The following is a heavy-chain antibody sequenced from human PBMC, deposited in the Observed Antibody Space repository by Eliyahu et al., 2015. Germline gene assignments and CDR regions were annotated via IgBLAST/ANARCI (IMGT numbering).Heavy chain of an antibody. D-gene: IGHD3-22*01. J-gene: IGHJ5*02. CDR1: GGTFSSYX. CDR3: ASGVYYYDSSGYYNNWFDP. CDR2: IIPILGIA. Sequence: QVQLVQSGAEVKKPGSSVKVSCKASGGTFSSYXISWVRQAPGQGLEWMGRIIPILGIANYAQKXQGRVTITADKSTSTAYMELSSLRSEDTAVYYCASGVYYYDSSGYYNNWFDPWGQGTLVTVSS. V-gene: IGHV1-69*09.